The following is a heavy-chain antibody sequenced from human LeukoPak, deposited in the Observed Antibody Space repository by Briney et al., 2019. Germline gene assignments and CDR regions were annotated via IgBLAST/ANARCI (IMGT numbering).Heavy chain of an antibody. CDR1: GFTFSSYA. V-gene: IGHV3-48*04. CDR3: ARLSMSFDY. Sequence: GRSLRLSCAASGFTFSSYAMHWVRQAPGKGLEWVSYISSSSSIIYYADSVKGRFTISRDNAKNSLYLQMNSLRAEDTAVYYCARLSMSFDYWGQGTLVTVSS. J-gene: IGHJ4*02. D-gene: IGHD2/OR15-2a*01. CDR2: ISSSSSII.